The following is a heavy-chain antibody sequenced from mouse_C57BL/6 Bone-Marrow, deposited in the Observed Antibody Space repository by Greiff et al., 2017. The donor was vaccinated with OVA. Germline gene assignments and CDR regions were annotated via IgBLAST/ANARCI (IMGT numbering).Heavy chain of an antibody. D-gene: IGHD2-4*01. CDR1: GYTFTSYR. CDR3: ARYDYEYVLDGYFDD. Sequence: QVQLQQPGAELVMPGASVKLSCKASGYTFTSYRMHWVKQRPGQGLEWIGEIYPSDGCTNYNQKFKGKATLTVDKSSSTAYMQLSRLTSEDSAVYYCARYDYEYVLDGYFDDWGTGTMVTVSA. V-gene: IGHV1-69*01. CDR2: IYPSDGCT. J-gene: IGHJ1*03.